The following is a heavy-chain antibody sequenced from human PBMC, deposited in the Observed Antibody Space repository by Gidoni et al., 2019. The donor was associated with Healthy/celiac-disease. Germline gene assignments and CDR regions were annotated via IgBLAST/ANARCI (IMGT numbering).Heavy chain of an antibody. CDR1: GGSFSGYY. CDR2: INHSGST. D-gene: IGHD2-15*01. J-gene: IGHJ4*02. CDR3: ARGTGTASGYFPY. V-gene: IGHV4-34*01. Sequence: QVQLQQWGAGLLKPSETLSLTCAVYGGSFSGYYWSWIRQPPGKGLEWIGEINHSGSTNYNPSLKSRVTISVDTSKNQFSLKLSSVTAADTAVYYCARGTGTASGYFPYWGQGTLVTVSS.